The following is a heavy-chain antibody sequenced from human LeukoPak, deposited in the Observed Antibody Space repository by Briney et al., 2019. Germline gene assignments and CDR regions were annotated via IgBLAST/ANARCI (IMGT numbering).Heavy chain of an antibody. CDR1: GFTFNTYS. D-gene: IGHD3-10*01. CDR3: ARHMVRGVFDY. V-gene: IGHV3-21*01. J-gene: IGHJ4*02. CDR2: ISRASESI. Sequence: GGSLRLSCAASGFTFNTYSMSWVRQAPGKGLEWVSIISRASESIFYADSVKGRFTISRDNAKNSLYLQMNSLRAEDTAVYYCARHMVRGVFDYWGQGTLVTVSS.